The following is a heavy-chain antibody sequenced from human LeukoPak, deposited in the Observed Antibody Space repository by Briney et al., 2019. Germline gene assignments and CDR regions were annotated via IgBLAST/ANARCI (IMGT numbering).Heavy chain of an antibody. CDR3: AKDPEMATAAGDY. V-gene: IGHV3-30*02. D-gene: IGHD5-24*01. Sequence: GGSLRLSCAASGFTFSSSGMHWVRQAPGKGLEWVTFIRYDGSNKYYADSVKGRFTISRDNSKNTLYLQMNSLRAEDTAVYYCAKDPEMATAAGDYWGQGTLVTVSS. CDR1: GFTFSSSG. J-gene: IGHJ4*02. CDR2: IRYDGSNK.